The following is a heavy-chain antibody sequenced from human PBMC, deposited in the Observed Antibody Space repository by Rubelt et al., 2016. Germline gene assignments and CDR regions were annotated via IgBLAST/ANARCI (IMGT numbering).Heavy chain of an antibody. CDR2: IYYSGST. Sequence: QLQLQESGPGLVKPSETLSLTCTVSGGSISSYYWSWIRQPPGKGLEWIGYIYYSGSTNYNPSVKSVVTIYVDTSKNQCSLKLSTVTAGDTAVYYCAKGDYGEALPDYWGQGTLVTVSS. J-gene: IGHJ4*02. D-gene: IGHD4-17*01. CDR3: AKGDYGEALPDY. CDR1: GGSISSYY. V-gene: IGHV4-59*01.